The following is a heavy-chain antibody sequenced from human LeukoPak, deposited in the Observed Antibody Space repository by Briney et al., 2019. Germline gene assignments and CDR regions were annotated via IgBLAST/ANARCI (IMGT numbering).Heavy chain of an antibody. Sequence: GRSLSLSCAASGFTFSSYAMHWVRQAPGKGLEWVAVISYDGSNKYYADSVKGRFTISRDNSKNTLYLQMNSLRAEDTAVYYCARDSVLWSSTSCPDYWGQGTLVTVSS. CDR3: ARDSVLWSSTSCPDY. D-gene: IGHD2-2*01. V-gene: IGHV3-30*04. CDR1: GFTFSSYA. CDR2: ISYDGSNK. J-gene: IGHJ4*02.